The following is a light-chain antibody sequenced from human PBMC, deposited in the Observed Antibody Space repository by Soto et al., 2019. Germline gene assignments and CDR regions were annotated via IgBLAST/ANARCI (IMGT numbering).Light chain of an antibody. Sequence: EIVLTQSPDTLSLSPGERATLSCRASQSVSSNYVAWYQQKPGQAPRLLTHGSSSRATGVPDRFSGRGSGTTFTLVTSRLETEDFAVYYCQPYGTSPFTFGQVTKV. J-gene: IGKJ2*01. V-gene: IGKV3-20*01. CDR3: QPYGTSPFT. CDR1: QSVSSNY. CDR2: GSS.